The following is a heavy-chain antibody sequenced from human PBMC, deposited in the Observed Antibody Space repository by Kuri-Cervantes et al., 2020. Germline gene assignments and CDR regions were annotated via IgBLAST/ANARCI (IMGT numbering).Heavy chain of an antibody. V-gene: IGHV3-33*06. J-gene: IGHJ4*02. CDR3: AKVRSALPDDY. Sequence: GGSLRLSCAASGFTFSSYGMHWVLQAPGKGLEWVAVIWYDGSNKYYADSVKGRFTISRDNSKNTLYLQMNSLRAEDTAVYYCAKVRSALPDDYWGQGTLVTVSS. D-gene: IGHD2-15*01. CDR2: IWYDGSNK. CDR1: GFTFSSYG.